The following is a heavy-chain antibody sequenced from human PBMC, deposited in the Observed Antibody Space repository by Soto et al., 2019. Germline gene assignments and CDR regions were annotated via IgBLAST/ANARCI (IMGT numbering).Heavy chain of an antibody. D-gene: IGHD3-9*01. CDR2: INPSGGST. CDR3: ARGDILTGYWTSTLDY. CDR1: GYTFTSYY. Sequence: QVQLVQSGAEVKKPGASVKVSCKASGYTFTSYYMHWVRQAPGQGLEWMGIINPSGGSTSYAQKFQGRVTMTRDTSTSTVYMELSSLRSEDTAVYYCARGDILTGYWTSTLDYWGQVTLVTVSS. J-gene: IGHJ4*02. V-gene: IGHV1-46*01.